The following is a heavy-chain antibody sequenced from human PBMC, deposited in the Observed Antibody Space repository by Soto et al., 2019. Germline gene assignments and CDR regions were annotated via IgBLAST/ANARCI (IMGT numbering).Heavy chain of an antibody. D-gene: IGHD2-8*02. J-gene: IGHJ4*02. CDR3: TGEGASGY. Sequence: QVQLEESGGGVVQPGRSLRLSCAVSGFTVSSYGMHWVRQAPCKGLEWVAVISRDGRTTFYADSVKGRFTISKDNSRNTLFLEMNSLRDDDMAVYYCTGEGASGYWGQGTLVTVSS. CDR2: ISRDGRTT. V-gene: IGHV3-30*03. CDR1: GFTVSSYG.